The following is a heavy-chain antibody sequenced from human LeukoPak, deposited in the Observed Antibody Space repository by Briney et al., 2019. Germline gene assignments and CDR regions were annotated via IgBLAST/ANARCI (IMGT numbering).Heavy chain of an antibody. V-gene: IGHV4-30-4*01. CDR3: ARVGTMVRGVLYYYYGMDV. D-gene: IGHD3-10*01. Sequence: PSETLSLTCTVSGGSISSGDYYWSWIRQPPGKGLEWIGYIYYSGSTYYNPSLKSRVTISVDTSKNQFSLKLSSVTAADTAVYYCARVGTMVRGVLYYYYGMDVWGKGTTVTVSS. CDR2: IYYSGST. CDR1: GGSISSGDYY. J-gene: IGHJ6*04.